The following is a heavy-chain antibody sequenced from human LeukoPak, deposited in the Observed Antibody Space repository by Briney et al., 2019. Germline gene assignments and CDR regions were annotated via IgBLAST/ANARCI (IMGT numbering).Heavy chain of an antibody. J-gene: IGHJ4*02. D-gene: IGHD3-22*01. CDR1: GFTFDDYA. CDR2: ISWNSGSI. CDR3: AEDRADYYDSSGALDY. V-gene: IGHV3-9*01. Sequence: SLTLSCAASGFTFDDYAMHWLRQAPGKGLEWGSGISWNSGSIGYAYPVKGRFTISRDNATNSLYLQMNSLRAEDSALYYCAEDRADYYDSSGALDYWGQGTLVTVSS.